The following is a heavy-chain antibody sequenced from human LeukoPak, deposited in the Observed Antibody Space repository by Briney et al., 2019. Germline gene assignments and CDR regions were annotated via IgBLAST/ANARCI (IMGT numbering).Heavy chain of an antibody. CDR2: IKSKTDGGTT. CDR3: TTDEEERGVKMSQVLY. D-gene: IGHD3-10*01. Sequence: GGSLRLSCAASGFTFSNAWMSWVRQAPGKGLEWVGRIKSKTDGGTTDYAAPVKGRFTISRDDSKNTLYLQMNSLKTEDTAVYYCTTDEEERGVKMSQVLYWGQGTLVTVSS. J-gene: IGHJ4*02. CDR1: GFTFSNAW. V-gene: IGHV3-15*01.